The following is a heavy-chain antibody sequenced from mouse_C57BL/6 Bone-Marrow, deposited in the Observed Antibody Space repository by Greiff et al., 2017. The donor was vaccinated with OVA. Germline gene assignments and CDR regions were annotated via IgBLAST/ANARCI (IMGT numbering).Heavy chain of an antibody. V-gene: IGHV5-16*01. CDR2: INYDGSST. CDR3: ARGGGYYVYAMDY. Sequence: DVKLVESEGGLVQPGSSMKLSCTASGFTFSDYYMAWVRQVPEKGLEWVANINYDGSSTYYLDSLKSRFIISRDNAKNILYLQMSSLKSEDTATYYCARGGGYYVYAMDYWGQGTSVTVSS. J-gene: IGHJ4*01. CDR1: GFTFSDYY. D-gene: IGHD2-3*01.